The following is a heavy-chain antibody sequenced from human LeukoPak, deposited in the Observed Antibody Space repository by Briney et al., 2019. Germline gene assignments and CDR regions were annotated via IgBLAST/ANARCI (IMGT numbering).Heavy chain of an antibody. CDR3: ARESSSGFFK. V-gene: IGHV3-23*01. D-gene: IGHD3-22*01. CDR2: ISGSGDST. CDR1: GFTFSSYA. Sequence: GGSLRLSCAASGFTFSSYAMNWVRQAPGKGLEWVSGISGSGDSTYYADSVKGRFTISRDNSKNTLYQQMNSLRAEDAALYYCARESSSGFFKWGQGTPVTVSS. J-gene: IGHJ4*02.